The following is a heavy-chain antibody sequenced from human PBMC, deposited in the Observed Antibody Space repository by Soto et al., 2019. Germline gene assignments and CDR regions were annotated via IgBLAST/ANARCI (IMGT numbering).Heavy chain of an antibody. CDR2: IYPGDSDT. J-gene: IGHJ3*02. V-gene: IGHV5-51*01. D-gene: IGHD3-22*01. Sequence: EFLRIACKGAGYSCTRYGIGWVRQMPGKGLEWMGIIYPGDSDTRYSPSFQGQVTISADKSISTAYLQWSSLKASDTAMYYCARPLRHYYDSSGSPDAFDIWGQGTMVTVSS. CDR1: GYSCTRYG. CDR3: ARPLRHYYDSSGSPDAFDI.